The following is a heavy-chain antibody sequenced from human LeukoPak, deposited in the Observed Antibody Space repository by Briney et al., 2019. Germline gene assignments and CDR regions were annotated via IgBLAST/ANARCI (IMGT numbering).Heavy chain of an antibody. Sequence: PGGSLRLSCAASGFTFSSYAMHWVRQAPGKGLEWVAFIQYDGSDKYYADSVKGRFTISRDNSKNTLYLQMNSLRAEDTAVYYCRDPFDYWGQGTLVTVSS. J-gene: IGHJ4*02. CDR3: RDPFDY. V-gene: IGHV3-30*04. CDR2: IQYDGSDK. CDR1: GFTFSSYA.